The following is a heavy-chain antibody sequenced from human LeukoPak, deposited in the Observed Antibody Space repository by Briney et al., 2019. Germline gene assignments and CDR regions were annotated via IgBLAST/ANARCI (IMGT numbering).Heavy chain of an antibody. Sequence: SETLSLTCGVSGGSISSGGFSWSWIRQPPGKGLEWIGYIYHSGSTYYKPSLKSRVTISIDRSKNYSSLNLSSVTAADTAVYYCARHRGGYGDCRAGNCYINWFDPWGQGTLVTVSS. J-gene: IGHJ5*02. CDR2: IYHSGST. CDR1: GGSISSGGFS. V-gene: IGHV4-30-2*01. CDR3: ARHRGGYGDCRAGNCYINWFDP. D-gene: IGHD2-15*01.